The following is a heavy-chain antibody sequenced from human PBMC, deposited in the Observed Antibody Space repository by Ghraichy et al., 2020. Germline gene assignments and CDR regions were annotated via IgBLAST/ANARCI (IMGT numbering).Heavy chain of an antibody. CDR3: ARELKYDFWSGYYYYGMDV. Sequence: SVKVSCKASGGTFSSYAISWVRQAPGQGLEWMGGIIPIFGTANYAQKFQGRLTITADESTSTAYMELSSLRSEDTAVYYCARELKYDFWSGYYYYGMDVWGQGTTVTVSS. CDR1: GGTFSSYA. D-gene: IGHD3-3*01. J-gene: IGHJ6*02. CDR2: IIPIFGTA. V-gene: IGHV1-69*13.